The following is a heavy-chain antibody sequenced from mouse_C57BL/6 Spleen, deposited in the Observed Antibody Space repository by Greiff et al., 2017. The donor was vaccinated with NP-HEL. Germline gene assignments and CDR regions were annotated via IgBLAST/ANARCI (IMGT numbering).Heavy chain of an antibody. CDR1: GYAFSSSW. CDR2: IYPGDGDT. Sequence: QVQLKQSGPELVKPGASVKISCKASGYAFSSSWMNWVKQRPGKGLEWIGRIYPGDGDTNYNGKFKGKATLTADKSSSTAYMQLSSLTSEDSAVYFCAPYGSSAVDVWGTGTTVTVSS. J-gene: IGHJ1*03. V-gene: IGHV1-82*01. CDR3: APYGSSAVDV. D-gene: IGHD1-1*01.